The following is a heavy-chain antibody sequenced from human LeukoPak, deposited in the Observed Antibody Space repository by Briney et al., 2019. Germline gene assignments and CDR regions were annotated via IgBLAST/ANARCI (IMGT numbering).Heavy chain of an antibody. Sequence: ASVKVSCKASGYTFTGYYMHWVRQAPGQGLEWMGWINPNSGGTNYAQKFQGRVTMTRDESTSTAYMELSSLRSEDTAVYYCAREFQLEGGYSLHWGQGTLVTVSS. D-gene: IGHD5-12*01. J-gene: IGHJ4*02. CDR3: AREFQLEGGYSLH. V-gene: IGHV1-2*02. CDR2: INPNSGGT. CDR1: GYTFTGYY.